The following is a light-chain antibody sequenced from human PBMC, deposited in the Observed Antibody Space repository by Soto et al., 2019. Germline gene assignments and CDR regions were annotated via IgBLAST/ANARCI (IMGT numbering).Light chain of an antibody. Sequence: DIQMTQSPSTLSASVVDRVTLTCRASQSISTYLAWYQQTSGKAPKLLISAASTLQRGVPSRFRGSGSGTQFTLTISSLQPEDFATYYCQQLKAYPLTFGGGTKVDIK. CDR3: QQLKAYPLT. J-gene: IGKJ4*01. CDR2: AAS. CDR1: QSISTY. V-gene: IGKV1-9*01.